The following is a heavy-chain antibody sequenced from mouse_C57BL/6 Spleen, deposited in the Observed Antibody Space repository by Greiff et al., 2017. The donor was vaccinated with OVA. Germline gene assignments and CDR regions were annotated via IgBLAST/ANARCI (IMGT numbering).Heavy chain of an antibody. CDR2: IDPSDSET. CDR3: ARYSSYHYYAMDY. Sequence: QVQLQQPGAELVRPGSSVKLSCKASGYTFTSYWMHWVKQRPIQGLEWIGNIDPSDSETHYNQKFKDKATLTVDKSTSTAYMQLSSLTSEDSAVYYCARYSSYHYYAMDYWGQGTSVTVSS. D-gene: IGHD1-1*01. J-gene: IGHJ4*01. V-gene: IGHV1-52*01. CDR1: GYTFTSYW.